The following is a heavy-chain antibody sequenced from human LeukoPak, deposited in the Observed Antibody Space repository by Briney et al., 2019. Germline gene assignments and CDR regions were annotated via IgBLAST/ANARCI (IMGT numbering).Heavy chain of an antibody. J-gene: IGHJ6*02. CDR1: GFTFSSYA. CDR2: MSGSGGST. CDR3: ARVRYGELDV. Sequence: PGGSLRLSSAASGFTFSSYAMSWVRQAPGKGLEWVSSMSGSGGSTYYADSVKGRFTISKDDSKNTLYLQMNSLRAEDTAVYYCARVRYGELDVWGQGTTVTVSS. V-gene: IGHV3-23*01. D-gene: IGHD4-17*01.